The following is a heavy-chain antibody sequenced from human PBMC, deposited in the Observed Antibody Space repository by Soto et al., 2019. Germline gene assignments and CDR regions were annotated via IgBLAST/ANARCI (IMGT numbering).Heavy chain of an antibody. CDR1: GYKFIGYW. CDR3: VRHGNGTPYYFDF. CDR2: IDPSDSYT. Sequence: EVQLVQSGAEVKKPGESLTISCKGSGYKFIGYWISWVRQMPGKGLEWVGRIDPSDSYTSYSPSFQGHVTISVDKSISTAYLQWRSLQASDTAKYYCVRHGNGTPYYFDFWGRATLVPVSS. D-gene: IGHD1-1*01. V-gene: IGHV5-10-1*03. J-gene: IGHJ4*02.